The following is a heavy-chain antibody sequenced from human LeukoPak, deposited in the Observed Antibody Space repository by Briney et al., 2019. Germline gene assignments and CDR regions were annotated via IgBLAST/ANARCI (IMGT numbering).Heavy chain of an antibody. Sequence: GGSLRLSCAASGFTFSSYGMHWVRQAPGKGLEWVAFIWYDGSNKYYVDSVKGRFTISRDNSKNTLYLQMNSLRVEDTAVYYCARDRATSYFDYWGQGTQVTVSS. CDR1: GFTFSSYG. CDR2: IWYDGSNK. J-gene: IGHJ4*02. CDR3: ARDRATSYFDY. V-gene: IGHV3-33*01.